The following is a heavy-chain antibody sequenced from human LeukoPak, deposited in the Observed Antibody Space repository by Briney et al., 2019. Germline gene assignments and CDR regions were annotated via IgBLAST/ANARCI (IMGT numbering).Heavy chain of an antibody. D-gene: IGHD1-1*01. CDR1: GGSLSGFY. Sequence: SETLSLTCAVHGGSLSGFYWSWIRQPPGKGLEWVGEINHSGTTNYNPSLKSRVTISVDTSKNQVSLDLASVTAADTAVYYCARASSFDKTTRWNPAYFGPWGPGSLVTVAS. CDR2: INHSGTT. J-gene: IGHJ5*02. CDR3: ARASSFDKTTRWNPAYFGP. V-gene: IGHV4-34*01.